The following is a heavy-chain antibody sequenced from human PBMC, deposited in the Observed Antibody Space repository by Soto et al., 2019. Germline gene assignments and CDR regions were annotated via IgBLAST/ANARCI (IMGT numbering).Heavy chain of an antibody. V-gene: IGHV1-18*01. CDR2: IRAYNGNT. D-gene: IGHD4-17*01. CDR1: GYTFTSYG. CDR3: ARGGSAGDYDFCPTY. J-gene: IGHJ4*02. Sequence: QVPLVQSGAEVKKPGASVKVSCKASGYTFTSYGIIWVRQAPGQGLEWMGWIRAYNGNTNNTQKLQGRVTMTNDTSTSTACMKRRSRRSGETAVYYGARGGSAGDYDFCPTYWGQGTLGTGSS.